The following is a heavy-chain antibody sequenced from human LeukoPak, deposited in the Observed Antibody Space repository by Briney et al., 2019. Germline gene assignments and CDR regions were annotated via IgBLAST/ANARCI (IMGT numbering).Heavy chain of an antibody. V-gene: IGHV1-69*05. J-gene: IGHJ5*02. CDR2: IIPIFGTA. CDR3: ARGESYNWNRFVFDP. D-gene: IGHD1-20*01. Sequence: ASVKVSCKASGGTFSSYAISWVRQAPGQGLEWMGGIIPIFGTANYAQKFQGRVTITTDESTSTAYMELSSLRSEDTAVYYCARGESYNWNRFVFDPWGQGTLVTVPS. CDR1: GGTFSSYA.